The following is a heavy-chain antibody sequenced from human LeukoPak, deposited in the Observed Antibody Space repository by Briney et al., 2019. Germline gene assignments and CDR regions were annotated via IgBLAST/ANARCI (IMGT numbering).Heavy chain of an antibody. Sequence: GGSLRLSCAASGFTFSSYSMDWVRQAPGKGLEWVSYISSSSSTIYYADSVKGRFTTSRDNAKNSLYLQMNSLRAEDTAVYYCARGPANFDYWGQGTLVTVSS. CDR3: ARGPANFDY. CDR2: ISSSSSTI. V-gene: IGHV3-48*01. J-gene: IGHJ4*02. CDR1: GFTFSSYS.